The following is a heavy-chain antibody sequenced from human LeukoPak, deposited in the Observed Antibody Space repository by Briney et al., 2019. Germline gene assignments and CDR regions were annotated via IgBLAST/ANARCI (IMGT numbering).Heavy chain of an antibody. CDR1: GDTFTSYA. V-gene: IGHV1-3*01. CDR3: ARVDFSSSWYGGIGFDP. J-gene: IGHJ5*02. CDR2: INAVNGNT. Sequence: ASVKVSCKASGDTFTSYAMHWVRQAPGQRLEWMGWINAVNGNTKYAQKFQGRVNITGDTSASTAYMELSSLRSEDTAVYYCARVDFSSSWYGGIGFDPWGQGTLVTVSS. D-gene: IGHD6-13*01.